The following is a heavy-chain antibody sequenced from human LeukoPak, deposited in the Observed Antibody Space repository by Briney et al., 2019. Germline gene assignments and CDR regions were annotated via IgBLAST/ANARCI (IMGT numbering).Heavy chain of an antibody. CDR3: AKEVVPYYYGSGSYYVNDY. Sequence: PGRSLRLSCAASGFSFDEFAMHWVRHAPGKGLEWVAGISGSGGSTYYADSVKGRFTISGDNSKNTLYLQMNSLRAEDTAVYYCAKEVVPYYYGSGSYYVNDYWGQGTLVTVSS. CDR1: GFSFDEFA. V-gene: IGHV3-23*01. CDR2: ISGSGGST. J-gene: IGHJ4*02. D-gene: IGHD3-10*01.